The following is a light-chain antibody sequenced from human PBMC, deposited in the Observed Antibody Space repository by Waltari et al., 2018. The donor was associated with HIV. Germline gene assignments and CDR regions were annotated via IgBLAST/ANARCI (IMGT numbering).Light chain of an antibody. CDR3: QAWDSVTGV. CDR1: RSGDSY. Sequence: SFELTPSPPVSVSPGQTATITCPGDRSGDSYVCWYQQKPGQSPALVIYQNNKRPSGIPERFSGSNSGNTATLTISGTQAMDEADYYCQAWDSVTGVFGTGTKVTVL. CDR2: QNN. V-gene: IGLV3-1*01. J-gene: IGLJ1*01.